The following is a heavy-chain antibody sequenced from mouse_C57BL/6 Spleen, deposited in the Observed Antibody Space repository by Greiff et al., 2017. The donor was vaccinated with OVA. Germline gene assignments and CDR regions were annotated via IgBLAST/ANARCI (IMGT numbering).Heavy chain of an antibody. D-gene: IGHD4-1*01. CDR2: INPSSGYT. Sequence: VQLQQSGAELAIPGASVKLSCKASGYTFTSYWMHWVKQRPGQGLEWIGYINPSSGYTKSNQKFKDKATLTADKSSSTAYMQRSSLTYEDSAVYYCARSANWDKDYFDYWGQGTTLTVSS. CDR1: GYTFTSYW. CDR3: ARSANWDKDYFDY. J-gene: IGHJ2*01. V-gene: IGHV1-7*01.